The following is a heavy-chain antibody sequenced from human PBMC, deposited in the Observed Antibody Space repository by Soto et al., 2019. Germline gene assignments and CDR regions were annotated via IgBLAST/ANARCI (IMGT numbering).Heavy chain of an antibody. D-gene: IGHD3-16*02. Sequence: GESLKISCKGSGYSFTSYWIGWVRQMPGKGLEWMGIIYPGDSDTRYSPSFQGQVTISADKSISTAYLQWSSLKASDAAMYYCASHRRLGELSLSFWGQGTLVTVSS. CDR2: IYPGDSDT. J-gene: IGHJ4*02. CDR3: ASHRRLGELSLSF. CDR1: GYSFTSYW. V-gene: IGHV5-51*01.